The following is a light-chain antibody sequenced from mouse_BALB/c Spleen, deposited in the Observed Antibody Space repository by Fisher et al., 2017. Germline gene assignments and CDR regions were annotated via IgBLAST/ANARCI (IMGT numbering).Light chain of an antibody. CDR2: STS. CDR1: SSVSSSY. V-gene: IGKV4-57-1*01. CDR3: QQWSSYPLT. Sequence: DIVITQTPAIMSASPGEKVTMTCRASSSVSSSYLHWYQQKSGASPKLWIYSTSNLASGVPARFSGSGSGTSYSLTISSVEAEDAATYYCQQWSSYPLTFGAGTKLELK. J-gene: IGKJ5*01.